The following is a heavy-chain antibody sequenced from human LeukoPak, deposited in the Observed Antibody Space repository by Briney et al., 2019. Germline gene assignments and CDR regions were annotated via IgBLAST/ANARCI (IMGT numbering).Heavy chain of an antibody. V-gene: IGHV3-30*18. Sequence: PGGSLRLSCAASGFTFSTYGMHWVRQAPGKGLEWVAVISHDGSNKYYAGSVKGRFTISRDNSKNTLYLQMNSQRAEDTAVYYCAKITISGYYYPAGVDYWGQGTLVTVSS. D-gene: IGHD3-22*01. CDR2: ISHDGSNK. CDR1: GFTFSTYG. CDR3: AKITISGYYYPAGVDY. J-gene: IGHJ4*02.